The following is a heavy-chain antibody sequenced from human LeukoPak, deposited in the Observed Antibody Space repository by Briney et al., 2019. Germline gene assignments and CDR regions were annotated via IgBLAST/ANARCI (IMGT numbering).Heavy chain of an antibody. CDR2: TCYRSKWYI. D-gene: IGHD6-19*01. CDR3: ARDTVVAGTRAFDI. CDR1: GDNVSTISAA. Sequence: SQTLSLTCAISGDNVSTISAAWHWIRQSPSRVVVWLGRTCYRSKWYIEYALSVKSRITVNPDTSKNQFCLQLNSVTPEDTAVYYCARDTVVAGTRAFDIWGQGTKVTVSS. V-gene: IGHV6-1*01. J-gene: IGHJ3*02.